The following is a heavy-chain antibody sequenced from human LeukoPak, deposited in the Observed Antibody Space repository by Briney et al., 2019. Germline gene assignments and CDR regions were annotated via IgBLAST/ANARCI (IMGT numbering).Heavy chain of an antibody. CDR2: ISAYNGNT. J-gene: IGHJ4*02. Sequence: ASVKVSCKASGYTFTSYGISWVRQAPGQGLEWMGWISAYNGNTNYAQKFQGRVTITRDPSATTAYMELSSLRSEDMAVYYCAKDRGGTGDFDYWGQGTLVTVSP. CDR3: AKDRGGTGDFDY. CDR1: GYTFTSYG. D-gene: IGHD3-10*01. V-gene: IGHV1-18*03.